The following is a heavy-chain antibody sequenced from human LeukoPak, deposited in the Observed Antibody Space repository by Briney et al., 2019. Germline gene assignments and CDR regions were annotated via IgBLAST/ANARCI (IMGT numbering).Heavy chain of an antibody. D-gene: IGHD3-22*01. J-gene: IGHJ4*02. CDR1: GGSISSGSYY. CDR3: ARVTGYMIEDYFDY. V-gene: IGHV4-39*07. Sequence: SETLSLTCTVSGGSISSGSYYWGWIRQPPGKGLEWIGSIYYSGSTYYKPSLKSRVTISLDTSKNQFSLKLSSVTAADTAVYYCARVTGYMIEDYFDYWGQGTLVTVSS. CDR2: IYYSGST.